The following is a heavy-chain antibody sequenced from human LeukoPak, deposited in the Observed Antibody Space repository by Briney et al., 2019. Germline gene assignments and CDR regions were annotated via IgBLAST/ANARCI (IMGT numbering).Heavy chain of an antibody. D-gene: IGHD6-19*01. CDR2: IYYSGSA. CDR1: GGSISSGGSY. V-gene: IGHV4-31*03. Sequence: PSETLSLTCTVSGGSISSGGSYWTWLRQHPGKGLEWIGYIYYSGSAYYNPSLQSRVSISVDTSNNQFSLTLSSVTAADTAVYYCARLAQGVAGTDYWGQGTLVTVAS. CDR3: ARLAQGVAGTDY. J-gene: IGHJ4*02.